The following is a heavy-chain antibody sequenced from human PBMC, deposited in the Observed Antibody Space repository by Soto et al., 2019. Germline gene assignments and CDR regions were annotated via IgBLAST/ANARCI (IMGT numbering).Heavy chain of an antibody. CDR3: ARGEGSHGFEA. V-gene: IGHV1-18*04. J-gene: IGHJ4*02. Sequence: ASVKVSCKASGYTFTNYGISWVRKAPGQGLEWMGWVSGHNGNRNYAQKLRGRVTMTTDTSTSTAYMELRTLRSDDTAVYCCARGEGSHGFEAWGQGTMVTVSS. CDR1: GYTFTNYG. CDR2: VSGHNGNR. D-gene: IGHD3-9*01.